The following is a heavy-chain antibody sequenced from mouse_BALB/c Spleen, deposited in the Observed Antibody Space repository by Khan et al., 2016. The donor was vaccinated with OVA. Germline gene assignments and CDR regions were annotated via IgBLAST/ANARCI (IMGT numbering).Heavy chain of an antibody. Sequence: EVELVESGGGLVKPGGSLKLSCAASGFTFSSFTMSWVRQTPEKRLEWVATISSGGDNTYYPDSVKGRFTISRDNAKNNLYLQMSSLRSEDTALYYCARSNYGSFAYWGHGTLVTVSA. J-gene: IGHJ3*01. CDR3: ARSNYGSFAY. CDR1: GFTFSSFT. CDR2: ISSGGDNT. D-gene: IGHD2-2*01. V-gene: IGHV5-9*03.